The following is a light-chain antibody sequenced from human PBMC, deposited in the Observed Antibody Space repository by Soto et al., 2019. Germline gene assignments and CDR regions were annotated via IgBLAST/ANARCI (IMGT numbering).Light chain of an antibody. V-gene: IGKV3-20*01. CDR3: QQYSTSPT. Sequence: IVMTQSPATLSVSPGERATLSCRASQSVSNNYLAWYQQKPGQAPRRLIYGASSRATGIPDRFSGSGSGTDFTLTISRLEPEDFAVYYCQQYSTSPTFGEGTRLEI. CDR2: GAS. CDR1: QSVSNNY. J-gene: IGKJ5*01.